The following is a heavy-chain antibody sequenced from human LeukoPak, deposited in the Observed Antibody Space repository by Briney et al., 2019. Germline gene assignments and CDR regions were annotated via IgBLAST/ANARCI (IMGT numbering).Heavy chain of an antibody. CDR3: ARTTADYYYMDV. CDR1: GFTFSSYS. Sequence: PGGSLRLSCAASGFTFSSYSMNWVRQAPGRGLEWVSSISSSSSYIYYADSVKGRFTISRDNAKNSLYLQMNSLSAEDTAVYYCARTTADYYYMDVWGKGTTVTVSS. CDR2: ISSSSSYI. V-gene: IGHV3-21*01. D-gene: IGHD1-1*01. J-gene: IGHJ6*03.